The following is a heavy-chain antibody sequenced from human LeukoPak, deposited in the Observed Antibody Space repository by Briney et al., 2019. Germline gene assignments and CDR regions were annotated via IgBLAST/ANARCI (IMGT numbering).Heavy chain of an antibody. CDR2: IYYSGST. D-gene: IGHD3-22*01. CDR3: ARDRDSSFAFDY. V-gene: IGHV4-30-4*08. CDR1: GGSISSGDYY. Sequence: PSETLSLTCTVSGGSISSGDYYWGWIRQPPGKGLEWIGYIYYSGSTYYNPSLKSRVTISVDTSKNQFSLKLSSVTAADTAVYYCARDRDSSFAFDYWGQGTLLTVSS. J-gene: IGHJ4*02.